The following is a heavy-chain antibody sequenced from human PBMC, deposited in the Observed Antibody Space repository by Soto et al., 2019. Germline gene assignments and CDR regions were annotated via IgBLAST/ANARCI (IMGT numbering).Heavy chain of an antibody. D-gene: IGHD1-1*01. CDR1: GFTFSSYA. V-gene: IGHV3-23*01. Sequence: EVQLLESGGGLVQPGGSLRLSCAASGFTFSSYAMTWVRQAPGKGLEWVSTISGSGGNTYFADSVKGRFTISRDNSKNTLLLQMSSLRAEDTAIYYCAKDQKGGNYYYYGMDVWGQGTTVTVSS. CDR2: ISGSGGNT. CDR3: AKDQKGGNYYYYGMDV. J-gene: IGHJ6*02.